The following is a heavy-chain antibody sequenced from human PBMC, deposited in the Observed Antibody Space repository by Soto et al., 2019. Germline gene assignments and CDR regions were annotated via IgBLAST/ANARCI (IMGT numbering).Heavy chain of an antibody. CDR1: GYSFTSYW. CDR2: IYPGDSDT. J-gene: IGHJ6*02. D-gene: IGHD4-17*01. CDR3: ARRHGDYSYYYYGMDV. Sequence: GESLKISCKGSGYSFTSYWIGWVRQMPGKGLEWMGIIYPGDSDTRYSPSFQGQVTISADKSISTAYLQWSSLKASDTAMYYCARRHGDYSYYYYGMDVWGHGTTVTVSS. V-gene: IGHV5-51*01.